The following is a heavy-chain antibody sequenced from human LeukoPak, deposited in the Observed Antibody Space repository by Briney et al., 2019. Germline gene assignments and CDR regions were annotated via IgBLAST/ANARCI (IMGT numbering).Heavy chain of an antibody. J-gene: IGHJ4*02. CDR2: IKSKSAGGTT. Sequence: PGGSLRFSCAASGFTFTNAWMTWVRQAPGKGLEWVGRIKSKSAGGTTDYAAPVKGRFTISRDDSKNTLYLQMTSLKTEDTAVYYCSGSGSFYNPGYWGQGTLVTVST. CDR1: GFTFTNAW. V-gene: IGHV3-15*01. CDR3: SGSGSFYNPGY. D-gene: IGHD3-10*01.